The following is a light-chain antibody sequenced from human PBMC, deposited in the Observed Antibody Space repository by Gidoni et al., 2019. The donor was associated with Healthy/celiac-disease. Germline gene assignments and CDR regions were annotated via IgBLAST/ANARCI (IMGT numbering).Light chain of an antibody. CDR1: SGSIASNY. V-gene: IGLV6-57*01. J-gene: IGLJ3*02. CDR2: EDN. CDR3: QSYDSSTLV. Sequence: FMLPQPHSVSESPGKTVTISCTRSSGSIASNYVQWYQQSPGSSPTTVIYEDNQRPSGVPDRFSGSIDSSSNSASLTISGLKTEDEADYYCQSYDSSTLVFGGGTKLTVL.